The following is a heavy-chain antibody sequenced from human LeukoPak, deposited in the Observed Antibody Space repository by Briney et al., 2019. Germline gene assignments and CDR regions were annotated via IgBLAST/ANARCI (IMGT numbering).Heavy chain of an antibody. CDR3: ARARESHNDY. V-gene: IGHV3-33*01. CDR2: IWYDGSNK. CDR1: GFTFSSYG. J-gene: IGHJ4*02. Sequence: PGRSLRLSCAASGFTFSSYGMHWVRQAPGKGLEWVAVIWYDGSNKYYADSVKGRFTISRDNSKNTLYLQMNSLRAEDTAVYYCARARESHNDYWGQGTLATVSS.